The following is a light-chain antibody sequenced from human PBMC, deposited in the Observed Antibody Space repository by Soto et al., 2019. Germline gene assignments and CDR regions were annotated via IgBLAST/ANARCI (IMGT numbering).Light chain of an antibody. Sequence: EIVLTRSPGTLSLSPGERATLSCRASQSVSSSYLAWYQQRPGQAPRLLIFGASYRATGIPDRFSGSGSGTDFTLTISRLEPEDFAVYYCQQYSSSPPEFTFGPGTKVDIK. J-gene: IGKJ3*01. CDR1: QSVSSSY. CDR2: GAS. V-gene: IGKV3-20*01. CDR3: QQYSSSPPEFT.